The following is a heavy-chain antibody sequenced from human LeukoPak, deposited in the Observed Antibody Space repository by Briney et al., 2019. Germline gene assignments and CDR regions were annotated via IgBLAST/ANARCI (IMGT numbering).Heavy chain of an antibody. CDR2: IYYSGST. V-gene: IGHV4-39*01. CDR1: GGSISSSSYY. Sequence: PSETLSLTCTVSGGSISSSSYYWGWIRQPPGKGLEWIGSIYYSGSTYYNPSLKSRVTISADTSKNQFSLKLSSVTAADTAVYYCARQEGSQNFDYWGQGTLVTVSS. CDR3: ARQEGSQNFDY. J-gene: IGHJ4*02.